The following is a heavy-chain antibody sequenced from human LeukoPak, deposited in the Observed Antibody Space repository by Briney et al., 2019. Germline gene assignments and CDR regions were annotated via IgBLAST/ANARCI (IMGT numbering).Heavy chain of an antibody. J-gene: IGHJ4*02. Sequence: PGGSLRLSCAASEFTVSSNYMSWVRQAPGKGLEWVSVIYSGGSTFYADSVKGRFTISRRSSKNTMYLQMNSLRAEDTAMYYCATSAGEDFDHWGQGTLVTVSS. CDR1: EFTVSSNY. V-gene: IGHV3-53*04. CDR3: ATSAGEDFDH. CDR2: IYSGGST. D-gene: IGHD3-10*01.